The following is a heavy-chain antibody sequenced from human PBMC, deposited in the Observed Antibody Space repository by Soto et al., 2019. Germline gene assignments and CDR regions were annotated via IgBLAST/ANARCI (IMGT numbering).Heavy chain of an antibody. CDR2: ISGSGGST. CDR3: AKVYGSGSHRIIFDY. CDR1: GFTFSSYA. D-gene: IGHD3-10*01. J-gene: IGHJ4*02. V-gene: IGHV3-23*01. Sequence: GGSLRLSCAASGFTFSSYAMSWVRQAPGKGLEWVSAISGSGGSTYYADSVKGRFTISRDNSKNTLYLQMNSLRAEDTAVYYCAKVYGSGSHRIIFDYWGQGTLVTVSS.